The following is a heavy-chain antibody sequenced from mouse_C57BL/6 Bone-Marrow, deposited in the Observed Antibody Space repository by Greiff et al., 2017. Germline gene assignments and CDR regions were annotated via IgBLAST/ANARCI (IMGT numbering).Heavy chain of an antibody. J-gene: IGHJ2*01. Sequence: QVQLQQSGAELVRPGSSVKLSCKASGYTFTSYWMHWVKQRPIQGLEWIGNIDPSDSDTHYNQKFKDKATLTVDKSSSAAYMQLSSLTSEDSAVYYGALERGDYWGQGTTLTVSA. CDR3: ALERGDY. V-gene: IGHV1-52*01. CDR2: IDPSDSDT. CDR1: GYTFTSYW.